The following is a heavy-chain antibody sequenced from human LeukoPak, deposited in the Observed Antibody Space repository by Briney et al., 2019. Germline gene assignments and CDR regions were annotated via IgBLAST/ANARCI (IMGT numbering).Heavy chain of an antibody. CDR3: ARDLITIFGVAKENWFDP. D-gene: IGHD3-3*01. J-gene: IGHJ5*02. CDR1: GYTFTGYY. Sequence: ASVKVSCKASGYTFTGYYMHWVRQAPGQGLEWMGWINPNSGGTNYAQKFQGRVTMTRDTSISTAYMELSRLRSGDTAVYYCARDLITIFGVAKENWFDPWGQGTLVTVSS. V-gene: IGHV1-2*02. CDR2: INPNSGGT.